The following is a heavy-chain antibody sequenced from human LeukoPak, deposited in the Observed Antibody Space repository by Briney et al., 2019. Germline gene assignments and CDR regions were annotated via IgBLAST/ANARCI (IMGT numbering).Heavy chain of an antibody. V-gene: IGHV3-23*01. D-gene: IGHD3-3*01. J-gene: IGHJ4*02. Sequence: GGSLRLSCAASGFTFSSYAMSWVRQAPGKGLEWVSAISGSGGSTYYADSVKGRFTISRDNSKNTLYLQMNSLRAEDTAVYYCAKGYYDFWSGYCHFDYWGQGTLVTVSS. CDR2: ISGSGGST. CDR1: GFTFSSYA. CDR3: AKGYYDFWSGYCHFDY.